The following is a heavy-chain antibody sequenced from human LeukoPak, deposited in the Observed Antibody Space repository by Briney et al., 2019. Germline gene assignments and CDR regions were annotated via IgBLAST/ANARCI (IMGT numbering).Heavy chain of an antibody. D-gene: IGHD4-17*01. J-gene: IGHJ4*02. V-gene: IGHV4-59*08. CDR2: IYYSGST. CDR3: ARHLPYNTVTFDY. Sequence: PSETLSLTCTVSGGSISSYYWSWIRQPPGKGLEWIGYIYYSGSTDYNPSLKSRVTISVDTSKNQFSLKLSSVTAADTAVYYCARHLPYNTVTFDYWGQGTLVTVFS. CDR1: GGSISSYY.